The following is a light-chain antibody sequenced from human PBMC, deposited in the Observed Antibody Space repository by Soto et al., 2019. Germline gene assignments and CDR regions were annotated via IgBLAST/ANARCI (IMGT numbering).Light chain of an antibody. J-gene: IGKJ5*01. CDR3: QKYDSWPPP. Sequence: EIVMTQSPATLSMSPGERAALSCRASQNVNSHLAWYQQKAVQAPRLLIYGASTRATGIPARFSGSVSGTKFTFTISDLRSEAFALYSCQKYDSWPPPLAQRTRLEIK. CDR2: GAS. V-gene: IGKV3-15*01. CDR1: QNVNSH.